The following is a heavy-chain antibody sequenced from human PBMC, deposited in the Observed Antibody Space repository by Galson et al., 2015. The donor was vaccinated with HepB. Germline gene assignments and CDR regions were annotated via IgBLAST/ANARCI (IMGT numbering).Heavy chain of an antibody. Sequence: SLRLSCAASGFTFDNYAMSWVRQAPGKGLEWVSAIGGSGFSTYYADSGEGRVTISRENSKNTFYLQMNSLRTGDTAVYYCAREHSWGNWYFDYWGRGTLVTVSS. CDR1: GFTFDNYA. CDR2: IGGSGFST. J-gene: IGHJ2*01. V-gene: IGHV3-23*01. D-gene: IGHD3-16*01. CDR3: AREHSWGNWYFDY.